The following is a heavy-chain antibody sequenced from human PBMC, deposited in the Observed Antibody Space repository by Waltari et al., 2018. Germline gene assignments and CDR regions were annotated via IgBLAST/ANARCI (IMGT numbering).Heavy chain of an antibody. D-gene: IGHD6-19*01. CDR3: AASHIYSSGWYWDAFDI. CDR1: GFTFTSSA. J-gene: IGHJ3*02. V-gene: IGHV1-58*01. Sequence: QMQLVQSGPEVKKPGTSVKVSCKASGFTFTSSAVQWVRQARGQRLEWIGWIVVGSGNTNYAQKFQERVTITRDMSTSTAYMELSSLRSEDTAVYYCAASHIYSSGWYWDAFDIWGQGTMVTVSS. CDR2: IVVGSGNT.